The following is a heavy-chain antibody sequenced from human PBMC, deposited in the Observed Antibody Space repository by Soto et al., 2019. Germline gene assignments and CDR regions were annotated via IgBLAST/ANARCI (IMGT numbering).Heavy chain of an antibody. CDR3: AKDASSGITSFDS. D-gene: IGHD1-20*01. CDR1: GFTFSSYA. CDR2: VSGSAGST. Sequence: EVQLLESGGGLVQPGGSLRLSCAASGFTFSSYAMSWVRQAPGKGLEWVSVVSGSAGSTYYADSVKGRFTISRDNSKNTRYRQKNSLRAEDTAVYYCAKDASSGITSFDSWGRGTVVTVSS. J-gene: IGHJ2*01. V-gene: IGHV3-23*01.